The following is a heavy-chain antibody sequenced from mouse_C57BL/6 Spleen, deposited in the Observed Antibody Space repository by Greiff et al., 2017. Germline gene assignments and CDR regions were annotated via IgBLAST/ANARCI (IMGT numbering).Heavy chain of an antibody. Sequence: EVKLMESGPGLVKPSQSLSLTCSVTGYSITSGYYWNWIRQFPGNKLEWMGYISYDGSNNYNPSLKNRISITRDTSKNQFFLKLNSVTTEDTATYYCATSPSYYAMDYWGQGTSVTVSS. CDR3: ATSPSYYAMDY. CDR1: GYSITSGYY. J-gene: IGHJ4*01. V-gene: IGHV3-6*01. CDR2: ISYDGSN.